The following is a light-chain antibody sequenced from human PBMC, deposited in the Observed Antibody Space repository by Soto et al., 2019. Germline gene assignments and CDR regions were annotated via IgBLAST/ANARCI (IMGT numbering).Light chain of an antibody. V-gene: IGKV1-5*03. CDR1: EVVSRG. CDR2: KAS. J-gene: IGKJ5*01. Sequence: DIQMTQSPSTLSASVGDRFTITCRAIEVVSRGLSWYQQKPGKAPKLLIYKASSLESGVPSRFSGSGSGTEFTLTINSLQADDFATYYCQQHNSFSITFGQGTRLEIK. CDR3: QQHNSFSIT.